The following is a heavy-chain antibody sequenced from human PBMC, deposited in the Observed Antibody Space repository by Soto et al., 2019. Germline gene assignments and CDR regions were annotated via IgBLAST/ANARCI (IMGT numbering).Heavy chain of an antibody. D-gene: IGHD2-15*01. CDR2: IYPGDSDT. V-gene: IGHV5-51*01. Sequence: GESLKISCKGSGYSFTSYWIGWVRQMPGKGLEWMGIIYPGDSDTRYSPSFQGQVTISADKSISTAYLQWSSLKASDTAMYYCARHVTVVTIAAKFDPWGQGTLVTVSS. CDR3: ARHVTVVTIAAKFDP. J-gene: IGHJ5*02. CDR1: GYSFTSYW.